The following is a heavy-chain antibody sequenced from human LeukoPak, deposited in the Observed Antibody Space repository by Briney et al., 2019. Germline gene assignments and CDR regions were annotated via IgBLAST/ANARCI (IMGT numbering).Heavy chain of an antibody. CDR2: IYPDDSDT. CDR1: GYDFPTYW. D-gene: IGHD2/OR15-2a*01. V-gene: IGHV5-51*01. J-gene: IGHJ6*04. CDR3: ARHIPSTGPGEYYMDV. Sequence: GESLKISCQASGYDFPTYWFGWVRQLPGKGLEWMGVIYPDDSDTKYNPSFQGQVTISVDKSISTGHLQWSSLKASDTAMYYCARHIPSTGPGEYYMDVWGRGTTVIVS.